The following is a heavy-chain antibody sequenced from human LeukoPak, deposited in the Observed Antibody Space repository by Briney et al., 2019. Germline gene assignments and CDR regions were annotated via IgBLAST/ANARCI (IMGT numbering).Heavy chain of an antibody. V-gene: IGHV3-30*18. D-gene: IGHD4-17*01. J-gene: IGHJ4*02. Sequence: PGGSLRLSWAASGFTFSSYGMHWVRQAPGKGLEWVAVISYDGSNKYYADSVKGRFTISRDNSKNTLYLQMNSLRAEDTAVYYCAKDFGRTTVTTFEGYWGQGTLVTVSS. CDR1: GFTFSSYG. CDR3: AKDFGRTTVTTFEGY. CDR2: ISYDGSNK.